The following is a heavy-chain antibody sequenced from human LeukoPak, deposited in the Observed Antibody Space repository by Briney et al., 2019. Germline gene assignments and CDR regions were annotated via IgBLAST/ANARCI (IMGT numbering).Heavy chain of an antibody. CDR1: GGSISSYY. V-gene: IGHV4-59*01. J-gene: IGHJ6*03. CDR2: IYYSGST. D-gene: IGHD1-26*01. Sequence: SETLSLTCTVSGGSISSYYWSWLRQPPGKGLEWIGYIYYSGSTNYNPPLKSRVTISVDTSRNQFSLKLSSVTAADTAVYYCARVHSGSYYADYYYYMDVWGKGTTVTVSS. CDR3: ARVHSGSYYADYYYYMDV.